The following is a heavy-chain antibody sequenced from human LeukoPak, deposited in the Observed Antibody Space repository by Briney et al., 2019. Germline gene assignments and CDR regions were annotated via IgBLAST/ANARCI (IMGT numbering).Heavy chain of an antibody. CDR2: IYHSGST. CDR1: GYFISSGYY. CDR3: ASYYMDV. V-gene: IGHV4-38-2*02. Sequence: SETLSLTCTVSGYFISSGYYWGWIRQPPGKGLEWIGSIYHSGSTYYNPSLKSRVTISVDTSKNQFSLKLSSVTAADTAVYYCASYYMDVWGKGTTVTVSS. J-gene: IGHJ6*03.